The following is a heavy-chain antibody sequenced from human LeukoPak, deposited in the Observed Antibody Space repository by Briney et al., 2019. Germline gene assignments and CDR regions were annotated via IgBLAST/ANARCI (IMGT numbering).Heavy chain of an antibody. CDR3: ARTLAY. J-gene: IGHJ4*02. Sequence: GGSLRLSCAASGFIFSSYEMNWVRQAPGKGLEWVSYISNSGNTIYYADSVMGRFTISIDNAKNSLYLQMNSLRADDTAVYYCARTLAYWGQGTLVTVSS. V-gene: IGHV3-48*03. CDR2: ISNSGNTI. CDR1: GFIFSSYE.